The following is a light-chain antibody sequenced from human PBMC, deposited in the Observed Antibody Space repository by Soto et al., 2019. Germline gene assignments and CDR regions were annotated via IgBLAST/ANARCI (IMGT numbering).Light chain of an antibody. CDR2: EVN. Sequence: QSALTQPASASGSPGQSVTISCTGASSDVGGNDYVSWYQQHPGKAPKLILYEVNNRPSGVSNHFSGSKSGNTASLIISGLQADDEADYYCSSYSTTSTLVFGSGTKLTVL. CDR1: SSDVGGNDY. V-gene: IGLV2-14*01. CDR3: SSYSTTSTLV. J-gene: IGLJ1*01.